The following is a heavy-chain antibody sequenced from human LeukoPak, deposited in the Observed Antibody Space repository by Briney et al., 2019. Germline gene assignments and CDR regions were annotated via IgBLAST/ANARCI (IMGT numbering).Heavy chain of an antibody. CDR3: ARGWSTGQIAAAGSDDAFDI. CDR2: IYYSGST. D-gene: IGHD6-13*01. CDR1: GGSISSGGYY. Sequence: SETLSLTCTVSGGSISSGGYYWSWIRQPPGKGLEWLGYIYYSGSTYYNPSLKCRVTISVDTSKNQFSLKLSSVTAADTAVYYCARGWSTGQIAAAGSDDAFDIWGQGTMVTVSS. V-gene: IGHV4-31*03. J-gene: IGHJ3*02.